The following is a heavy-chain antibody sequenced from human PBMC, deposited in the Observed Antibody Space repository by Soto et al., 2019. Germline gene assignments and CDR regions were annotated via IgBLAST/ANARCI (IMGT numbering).Heavy chain of an antibody. Sequence: SETLSLTCTVSGGSISSSSYYWGWIRQPPGKGLEWIGNIYYSGSTYYNPSLKSRVTISVDTSKNQFSLKLSSVTAADTAVYYCARIERYDILTGALDYWGQGTLVTVSS. CDR2: IYYSGST. D-gene: IGHD3-9*01. CDR3: ARIERYDILTGALDY. CDR1: GGSISSSSYY. J-gene: IGHJ4*02. V-gene: IGHV4-39*01.